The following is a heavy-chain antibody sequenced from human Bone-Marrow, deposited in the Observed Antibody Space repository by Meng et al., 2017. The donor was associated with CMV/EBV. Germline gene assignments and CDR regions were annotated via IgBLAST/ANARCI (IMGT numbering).Heavy chain of an antibody. CDR3: AKFRLDITIFGVVTAAGFDY. V-gene: IGHV3-23*01. J-gene: IGHJ4*02. D-gene: IGHD3-3*01. CDR1: GFTFSSYS. CDR2: ISGSGGST. Sequence: GESLKISCVASGFTFSSYSMNWVRQAPGKGLEWVSAISGSGGSTYYADSVKGRFTISRDNSKNTLYLQMNSLRAEDTAVYYCAKFRLDITIFGVVTAAGFDYWGQGTLVTVSS.